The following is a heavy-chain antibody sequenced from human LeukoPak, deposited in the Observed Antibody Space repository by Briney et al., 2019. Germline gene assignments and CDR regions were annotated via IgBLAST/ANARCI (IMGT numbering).Heavy chain of an antibody. CDR3: ARVGGGNYYYYGMDV. CDR1: GGSISSYY. Sequence: SETLSLTCTVSGGSISSYYWSWLRQPPGKRLEWIGYIYYSGSTIYNPSLKSRVTISVDTSKNQFSLNLSSVTAADTAVYYCARVGGGNYYYYGMDVWGQGTTVTVSS. V-gene: IGHV4-59*01. J-gene: IGHJ6*02. D-gene: IGHD4-23*01. CDR2: IYYSGST.